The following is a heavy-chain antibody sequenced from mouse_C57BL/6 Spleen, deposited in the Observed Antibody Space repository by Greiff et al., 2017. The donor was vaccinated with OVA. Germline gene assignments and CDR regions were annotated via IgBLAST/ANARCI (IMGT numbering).Heavy chain of an antibody. CDR2: IDPSDSYT. CDR1: GYTFTSYW. V-gene: IGHV1-50*01. CDR3: ARKDY. Sequence: QVQLQQPGAELVKPGASVKLSCKASGYTFTSYWMQWVKQRPGQGLEWIGEIDPSDSYTNYNQKFKGKATLAVDTSSSTAYMQLSSLTSADSSVYYCARKDYWGQGTTLTVSS. J-gene: IGHJ2*01.